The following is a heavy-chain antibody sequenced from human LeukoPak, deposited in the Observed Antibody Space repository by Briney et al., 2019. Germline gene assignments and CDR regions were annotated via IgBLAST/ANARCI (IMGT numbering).Heavy chain of an antibody. V-gene: IGHV3-53*01. CDR1: EFTVFSNY. J-gene: IGHJ6*03. Sequence: PGGSLRLSCAASEFTVFSNYMSWVRQAPGKGLEWVSVIYSDGTTYYADSVQGRFTISRDNSKNTVYLQMKSLRAEDTAVYFCARERSYYYYYMDVWGKGTTVTVSS. CDR2: IYSDGTT. D-gene: IGHD3-10*01. CDR3: ARERSYYYYYMDV.